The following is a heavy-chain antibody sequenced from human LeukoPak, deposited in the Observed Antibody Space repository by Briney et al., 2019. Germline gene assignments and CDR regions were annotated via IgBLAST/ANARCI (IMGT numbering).Heavy chain of an antibody. D-gene: IGHD6-19*01. V-gene: IGHV4-39*07. CDR1: GGSISSSSYY. J-gene: IGHJ4*02. CDR2: IYYSGST. CDR3: ARECSSGWYSTPWSSQSVEYFDY. Sequence: SETLSLTCTVSGGSISSSSYYWGWIRQPPGKGLEWIGSIYYSGSTYYNPSLKSRVTISVDTSKNQFSLKLSSVTAADTAVYYCARECSSGWYSTPWSSQSVEYFDYWGQGTLVTVSS.